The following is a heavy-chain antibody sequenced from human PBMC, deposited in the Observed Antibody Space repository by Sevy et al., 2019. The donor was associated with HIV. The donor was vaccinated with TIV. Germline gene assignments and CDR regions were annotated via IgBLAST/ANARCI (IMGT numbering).Heavy chain of an antibody. CDR3: ARGGTSLFAP. CDR1: GGSGGSISDYY. CDR2: INYSRST. Sequence: SETLSLTCSVSGGSGGSISDYYWSWIRLPPGKGLEWIGYINYSRSTKFNPSLKSRVTISVDTSKNQFSLKLTSVTAADTAVYYCARGGTSLFAPWGQGTLVTVSS. J-gene: IGHJ5*02. D-gene: IGHD2-15*01. V-gene: IGHV4-59*01.